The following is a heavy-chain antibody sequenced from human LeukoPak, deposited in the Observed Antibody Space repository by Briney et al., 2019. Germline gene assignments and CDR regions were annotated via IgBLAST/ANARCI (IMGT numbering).Heavy chain of an antibody. Sequence: GGSLRLSCAASGFTVSSNYMSWVRQAPGKGLEWVSVIYSGGSTYYADSVKGRFTISRDNSKNTLYLQMNSLRAEDTAVYYCARMVPSGSYQQEGIDYWGQGTLVTVSS. V-gene: IGHV3-53*01. J-gene: IGHJ4*02. CDR3: ARMVPSGSYQQEGIDY. D-gene: IGHD1-26*01. CDR2: IYSGGST. CDR1: GFTVSSNY.